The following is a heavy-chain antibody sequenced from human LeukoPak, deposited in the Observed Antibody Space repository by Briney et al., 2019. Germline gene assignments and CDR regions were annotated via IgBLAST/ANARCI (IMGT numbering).Heavy chain of an antibody. CDR2: IYPGDSDT. D-gene: IGHD3-22*01. CDR1: GYSFTSYW. V-gene: IGHV5-51*01. CDR3: ARPPYYYDSSGYYSWHAFDI. J-gene: IGHJ3*02. Sequence: GESLKISRKGSGYSFTSYWIGWVRQMPGKGLEWMGIIYPGDSDTRYSPSFQGQVTISADKSISTAYLQWSSLKASDTAMYYCARPPYYYDSSGYYSWHAFDIWGQGTMVTVSS.